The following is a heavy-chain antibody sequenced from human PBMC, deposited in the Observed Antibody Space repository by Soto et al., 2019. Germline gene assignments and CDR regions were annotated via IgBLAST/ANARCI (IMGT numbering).Heavy chain of an antibody. CDR2: ISGSDGNT. CDR1: GFTFSNYA. D-gene: IGHD3-9*01. CDR3: AKAGILTGHYNLVGENWFDP. Sequence: PGGSLRLSCAASGFTFSNYAMSWVRQATGKGLEWVSGISGSDGNTYYADSVKGRFTVSRDNSKNTLYVQMNSLRAEDTAVYYCAKAGILTGHYNLVGENWFDPWGQGT. J-gene: IGHJ5*02. V-gene: IGHV3-23*01.